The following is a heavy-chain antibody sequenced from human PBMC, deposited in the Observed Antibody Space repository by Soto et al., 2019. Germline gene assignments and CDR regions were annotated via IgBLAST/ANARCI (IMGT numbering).Heavy chain of an antibody. Sequence: EVQLVESGGGLVQPGGSLRLSCAASGFTVSGHYMSWVRQAPGKGLEWVSVIYSGGSTYYANSVTGRFTISRDISKNTVYLQMNSLRAEDMAVYFCARDRTISDYRSSGALGLWGQGTLVSVSS. CDR3: ARDRTISDYRSSGALGL. CDR1: GFTVSGHY. CDR2: IYSGGST. J-gene: IGHJ4*02. D-gene: IGHD6-6*01. V-gene: IGHV3-66*01.